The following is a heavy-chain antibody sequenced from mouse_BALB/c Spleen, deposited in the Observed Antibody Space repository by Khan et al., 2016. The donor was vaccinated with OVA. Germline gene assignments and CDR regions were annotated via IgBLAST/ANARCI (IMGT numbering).Heavy chain of an antibody. CDR1: GYTFTTYT. Sequence: QVQLKQSGAELARPGASVKMSCKASGYTFTTYTMHWVKQRPGQGLEWIGYINPSNGYTNYNQKFKDKSTLTADKSSSTAYMQLSSLTSDYCAVYYCAREGAYYRSDGWFSYWGQGTLVTVSA. D-gene: IGHD2-14*01. CDR3: AREGAYYRSDGWFSY. V-gene: IGHV1-4*01. J-gene: IGHJ3*01. CDR2: INPSNGYT.